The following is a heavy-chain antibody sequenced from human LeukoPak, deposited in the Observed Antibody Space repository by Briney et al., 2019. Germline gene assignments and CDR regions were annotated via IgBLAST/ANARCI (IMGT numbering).Heavy chain of an antibody. CDR2: ISYDGRKK. J-gene: IGHJ6*02. V-gene: IGHV3-30*18. D-gene: IGHD3-3*01. CDR1: GFIFSNNG. Sequence: GGSLRLSCEVSGFIFSNNGMHWVRQAPGKGLEWVAVISYDGRKKYYRDSVKGRFSISRDNSKKTLYLQMNSLRAEDTAVYYCAKDFYDFWSGNYGDDYYYGMDVWGQGTTVTVS. CDR3: AKDFYDFWSGNYGDDYYYGMDV.